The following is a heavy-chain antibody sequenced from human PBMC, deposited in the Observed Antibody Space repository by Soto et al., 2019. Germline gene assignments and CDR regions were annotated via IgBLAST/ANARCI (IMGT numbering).Heavy chain of an antibody. CDR3: ASVTSMVRRVIDNWFDP. J-gene: IGHJ5*02. CDR2: IIPMYGPA. Sequence: QVPLVQSGAEVKKPGSSVTVSCTASGGTFSSYAIHWVRQAPGQGLEWMGGIIPMYGPAKYAQRFQGRVTITADESTTTVYMELTSLTSQDTAVYYCASVTSMVRRVIDNWFDPWGHGTLVTVSS. CDR1: GGTFSSYA. D-gene: IGHD3-10*01. V-gene: IGHV1-69*01.